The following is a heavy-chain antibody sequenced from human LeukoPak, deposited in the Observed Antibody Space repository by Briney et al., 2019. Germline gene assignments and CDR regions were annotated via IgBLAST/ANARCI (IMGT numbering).Heavy chain of an antibody. CDR1: GYTFTGYD. V-gene: IGHV1-8*01. Sequence: ASVKVSCRASGYTFTGYDINWVRQATGQGLEWMGWMNPNSGNTGYAQKFQGRVTITRNTSISTAYMELSSLRSEDTAVYYCARGYNDYVWGSPIDYWGQETLVTVSS. D-gene: IGHD3-16*01. CDR3: ARGYNDYVWGSPIDY. J-gene: IGHJ4*02. CDR2: MNPNSGNT.